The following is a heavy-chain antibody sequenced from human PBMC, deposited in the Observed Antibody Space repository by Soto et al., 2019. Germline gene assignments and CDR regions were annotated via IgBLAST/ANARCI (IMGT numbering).Heavy chain of an antibody. V-gene: IGHV3-21*01. CDR1: GFTFSSYS. J-gene: IGHJ6*02. CDR2: ISSSSYI. Sequence: PGGSLRLSCAASGFTFSSYSMNWVRQAPGKGLEWVSSISSSSYIYYADSMKGRFTISRDNAKNSMYLQMNSLRAEDTAVYYCARDFHDFWSGYYDPYYYNGMDVWGQGTTVTVSS. D-gene: IGHD3-3*01. CDR3: ARDFHDFWSGYYDPYYYNGMDV.